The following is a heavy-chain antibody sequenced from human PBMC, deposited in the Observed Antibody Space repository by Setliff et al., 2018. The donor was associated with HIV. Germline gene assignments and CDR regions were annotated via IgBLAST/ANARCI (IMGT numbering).Heavy chain of an antibody. Sequence: GGALRLSCAASGFTFATYAMNWVRQAPGKGLEWVSTITDSGDSTYYADSVKGRFTISRDNSKNTLYLQMNSLTAADTALYYCVKVPGSGIVRYFDYWGQGTLVTVSS. CDR1: GFTFATYA. CDR3: VKVPGSGIVRYFDY. D-gene: IGHD3-22*01. J-gene: IGHJ4*02. CDR2: ITDSGDST. V-gene: IGHV3-23*01.